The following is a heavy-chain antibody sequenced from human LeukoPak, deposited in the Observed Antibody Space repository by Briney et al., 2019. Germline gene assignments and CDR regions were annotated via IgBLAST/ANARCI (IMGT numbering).Heavy chain of an antibody. D-gene: IGHD4-17*01. V-gene: IGHV4-61*02. CDR2: IYTSGST. J-gene: IGHJ6*03. Sequence: PSVTLSLTCNVSGGSINSGSYYWSWIRQPAGKGLEWIGRIYTSGSTNYNPSLKSRVTISVDTSKNQFSLKLSSVTAADTAVYYCARDYGDYAWYGAVRYYYYMDVWGKGTTVTVSS. CDR1: GGSINSGSYY. CDR3: ARDYGDYAWYGAVRYYYYMDV.